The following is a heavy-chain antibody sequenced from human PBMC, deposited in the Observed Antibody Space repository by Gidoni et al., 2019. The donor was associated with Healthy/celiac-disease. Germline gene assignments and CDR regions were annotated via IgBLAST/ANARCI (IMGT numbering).Heavy chain of an antibody. Sequence: QVQLGQSGAAVKKPGSSVKVACTAHDRTFSSYAISWVRQAPGPGLEWMGGIIPIFGTANYAQKFQGRVTITADESTSTAYMELSSLRSEDTAVYYCARDLDGYRGFDYWGQGTLVTVSS. CDR3: ARDLDGYRGFDY. CDR2: IIPIFGTA. CDR1: DRTFSSYA. D-gene: IGHD5-12*01. V-gene: IGHV1-69*01. J-gene: IGHJ4*02.